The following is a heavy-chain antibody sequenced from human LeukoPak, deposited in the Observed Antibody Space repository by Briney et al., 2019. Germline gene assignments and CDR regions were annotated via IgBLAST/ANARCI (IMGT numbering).Heavy chain of an antibody. Sequence: PSETLSLTCTVSGGSISNTNYYWGWIRQPPGKGLEWIGSIYYNGGTYYNPSLKSRVSISVDASKNEFSLKMSSVTAADTAVYYCARLSSTIFGVGNWGQGTLVTVSS. CDR3: ARLSSTIFGVGN. D-gene: IGHD3-3*01. CDR2: IYYNGGT. V-gene: IGHV4-39*01. J-gene: IGHJ4*02. CDR1: GGSISNTNYY.